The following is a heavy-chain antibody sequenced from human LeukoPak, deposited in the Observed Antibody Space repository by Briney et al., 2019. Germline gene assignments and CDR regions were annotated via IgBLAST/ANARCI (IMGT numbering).Heavy chain of an antibody. D-gene: IGHD2-2*02. CDR2: FDPEDGET. J-gene: IGHJ6*02. CDR1: GYTLTELS. CDR3: ATLYCSSTSCYTGGYYYYGMDV. Sequence: ASVTVSCKVSGYTLTELSMHWVRQAPGKGLEWMGGFDPEDGETIYAQKFQGRVTMTEDTSTDTACMELSSLRSEDTAVYYCATLYCSSTSCYTGGYYYYGMDVWGQGTTVTVSS. V-gene: IGHV1-24*01.